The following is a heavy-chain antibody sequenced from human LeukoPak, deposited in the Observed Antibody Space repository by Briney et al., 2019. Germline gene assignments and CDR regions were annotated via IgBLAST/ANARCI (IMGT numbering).Heavy chain of an antibody. V-gene: IGHV4-59*08. CDR2: IYYSGST. CDR3: ARSHIFNWFDP. D-gene: IGHD3-9*01. J-gene: IGHJ5*02. Sequence: SETLSLTCTVSGGSVSSYYWSWIRQPPGKGLEWIGYIYYSGSTNYNPSLKSRVTISVDTSKNQFSLKLSSVTAADTAVYYCARSHIFNWFDPWGQGTLVTVPS. CDR1: GGSVSSYY.